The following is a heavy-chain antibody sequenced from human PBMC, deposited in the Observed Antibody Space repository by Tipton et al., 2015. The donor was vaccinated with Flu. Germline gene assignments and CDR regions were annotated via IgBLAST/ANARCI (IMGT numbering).Heavy chain of an antibody. CDR2: MYVSGST. J-gene: IGHJ4*02. V-gene: IGHV4-4*07. CDR3: ARGSGSRTDVTFYF. CDR1: GGSMSSFY. D-gene: IGHD3-10*01. Sequence: TLSLTCTVSGGSMSSFYWTWIRQPAGKGLEWIGRMYVSGSTKYNPSLKSRVTMSVDTSKNQFSLKLSSVTAADTAVYYCARGSGSRTDVTFYFWGQGTLVTVSS.